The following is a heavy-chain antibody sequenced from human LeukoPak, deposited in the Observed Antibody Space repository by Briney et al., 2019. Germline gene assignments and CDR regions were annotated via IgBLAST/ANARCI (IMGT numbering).Heavy chain of an antibody. CDR1: GFTVSSNY. CDR3: ARDPVKSYFDSSGYYKYFDS. CDR2: IYSGGTT. V-gene: IGHV3-66*01. D-gene: IGHD3-22*01. Sequence: GGSLRLSCAASGFTVSSNYMSWVRQAPGKGLEWVSVIYSGGTTYYADSVKGRFTISRDNAKNSLFLQMNSLRAEDTAVYYCARDPVKSYFDSSGYYKYFDSWGQGTLVTVSS. J-gene: IGHJ4*02.